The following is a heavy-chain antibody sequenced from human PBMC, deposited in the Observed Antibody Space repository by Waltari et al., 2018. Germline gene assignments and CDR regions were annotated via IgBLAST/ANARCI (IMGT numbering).Heavy chain of an antibody. V-gene: IGHV4-4*07. CDR1: GGSISSYY. Sequence: QVQLQESGPGLVTPSEPLSLTCTVSGGSISSYYWSWIRQPAGKGLEWIGRIYTSGSTNYNPSLKSRVTMSVDTSKNQFSLKLSSVTAADTAVYYCAREPGTYCGGDCYPNWFDPWGQGTLVTVSS. J-gene: IGHJ5*02. CDR2: IYTSGST. D-gene: IGHD2-21*01. CDR3: AREPGTYCGGDCYPNWFDP.